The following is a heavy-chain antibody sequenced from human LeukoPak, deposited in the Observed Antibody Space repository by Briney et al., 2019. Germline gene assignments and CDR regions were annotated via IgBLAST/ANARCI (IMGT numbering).Heavy chain of an antibody. V-gene: IGHV3-33*01. J-gene: IGHJ4*02. D-gene: IGHD5-12*01. CDR2: IWYDGSNK. Sequence: GGSLRLSCAASGFTFSSYGMHWVRQAPGKGLEWVAVIWYDGSNKYYADSVKGRFTISRDNSKNTLYLQMNSLRAEDTAVYYCARDRGYRGYGYFDYWGQGTLVTVSS. CDR3: ARDRGYRGYGYFDY. CDR1: GFTFSSYG.